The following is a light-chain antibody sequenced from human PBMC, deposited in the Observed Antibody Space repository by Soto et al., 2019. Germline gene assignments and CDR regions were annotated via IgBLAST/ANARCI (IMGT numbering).Light chain of an antibody. Sequence: QSALTQPASVSGSPGQSITISCTGTSSDVGTYNYVSWYQQHPGKAPKLMIYDVNNRPSGVSNRFSGSKSGNTASLTISGLQAEDEADYYCSSYTISSTLVFGTGTKLTVL. V-gene: IGLV2-14*03. J-gene: IGLJ1*01. CDR1: SSDVGTYNY. CDR2: DVN. CDR3: SSYTISSTLV.